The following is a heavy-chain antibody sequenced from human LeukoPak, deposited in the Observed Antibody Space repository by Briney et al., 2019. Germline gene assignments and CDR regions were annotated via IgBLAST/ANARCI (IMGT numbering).Heavy chain of an antibody. CDR3: AKEGDYYGSGSHRDAFDI. V-gene: IGHV3-30*02. CDR2: IRYVGINK. Sequence: GGSLRLSCAASGFTFSTYGMHWVRQAPGKGLEWVSFIRYVGINKYYADSVRGRFTISRDNSKNTLYLQMNSLRPEDTALYYCAKEGDYYGSGSHRDAFDIWGQGTMVTVSS. D-gene: IGHD3-10*01. J-gene: IGHJ3*02. CDR1: GFTFSTYG.